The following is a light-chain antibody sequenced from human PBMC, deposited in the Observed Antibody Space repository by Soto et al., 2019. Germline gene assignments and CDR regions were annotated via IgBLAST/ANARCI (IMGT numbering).Light chain of an antibody. CDR3: CSYAGSNNL. V-gene: IGLV2-8*01. J-gene: IGLJ3*02. CDR2: DVT. Sequence: QSALTQPPSASGSPGQSVTISCTGTSSDVGGYDYVSWYQQHPGKAPKLLIYDVTMRPSGVPDRFSGSKSGNTASLTVSGLQAEDEADYYCCSYAGSNNLFGGGTKLTVL. CDR1: SSDVGGYDY.